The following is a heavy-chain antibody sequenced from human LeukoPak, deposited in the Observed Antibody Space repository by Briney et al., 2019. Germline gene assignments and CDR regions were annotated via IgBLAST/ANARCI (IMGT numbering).Heavy chain of an antibody. V-gene: IGHV4-30-4*08. CDR2: ISYSGST. D-gene: IGHD1-20*01. Sequence: PSETLSLTCTVSGGSISSGDYDWSWIRQPPGKGLEWIGYISYSGSTYYNPSLKSRVTISVGTSKNQFSLRLSSVIAADTAVYYCARDRRTNWNGPNFDYWGQGTLVTVS. J-gene: IGHJ4*02. CDR3: ARDRRTNWNGPNFDY. CDR1: GGSISSGDYD.